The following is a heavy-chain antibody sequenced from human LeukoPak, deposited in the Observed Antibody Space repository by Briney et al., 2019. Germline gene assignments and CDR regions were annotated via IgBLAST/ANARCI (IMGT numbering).Heavy chain of an antibody. J-gene: IGHJ4*02. D-gene: IGHD4-17*01. CDR3: ARGPGGRTVTTRTTLWLVY. Sequence: SETLSLTCAVYGGSFSGYYRSWISQPPGKGLEWIGEINHSGSTNYNPSLKSRLTISVDTSKNQFSLKLSSVTAADTAVYYCARGPGGRTVTTRTTLWLVYWGQGTLVTVSS. CDR1: GGSFSGYY. V-gene: IGHV4-34*01. CDR2: INHSGST.